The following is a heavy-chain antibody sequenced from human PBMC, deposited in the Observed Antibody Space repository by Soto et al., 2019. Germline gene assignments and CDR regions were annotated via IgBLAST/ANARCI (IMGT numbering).Heavy chain of an antibody. D-gene: IGHD4-17*01. CDR2: IYWDDDK. CDR1: GFSLSTSGVG. CDR3: AHVMTTVTTL. V-gene: IGHV2-5*02. Sequence: QITLKESGPTLVKPTQPLTLTCTFTGFSLSTSGVGVSWIRQPPGKALEWLALIYWDDDKRYRPSLKSRLTLTKDTSKNQVVLTMTNMDPVDTATYYCAHVMTTVTTLWGQGTLVTVSS. J-gene: IGHJ4*02.